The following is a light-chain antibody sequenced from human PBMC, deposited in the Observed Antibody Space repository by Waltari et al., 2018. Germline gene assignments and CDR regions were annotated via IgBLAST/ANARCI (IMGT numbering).Light chain of an antibody. CDR2: GAS. CDR3: QQYGSSPLT. V-gene: IGKV3-20*01. CDR1: QSVSSYY. J-gene: IGKJ4*01. Sequence: PGESATLPCRASQSVSSYYLAWYQQKPGQAPRLLIYGASSRATGIPDRFSGSGSGTDFTLTISRLEPEDFAVYYCQQYGSSPLTFGGGTKVEIK.